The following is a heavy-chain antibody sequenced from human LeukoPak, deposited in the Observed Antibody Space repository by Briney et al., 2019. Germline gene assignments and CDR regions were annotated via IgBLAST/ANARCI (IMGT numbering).Heavy chain of an antibody. CDR1: GYTFTGYY. J-gene: IGHJ1*01. CDR2: INPNSGGT. Sequence: PWASVKVSCKASGYTFTGYYMHWVRQAPGQGLEWMGWINPNSGGTNYAQKFQGRVTMTRDTSISTAYMELSRLRSDDTAVYYCATVLVGATRHFQHWGQGTLVTVSS. D-gene: IGHD1-26*01. V-gene: IGHV1-2*02. CDR3: ATVLVGATRHFQH.